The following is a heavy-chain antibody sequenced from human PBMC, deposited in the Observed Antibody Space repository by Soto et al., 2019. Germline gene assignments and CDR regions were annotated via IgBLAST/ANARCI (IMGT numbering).Heavy chain of an antibody. D-gene: IGHD2-15*01. Sequence: GGSLRLSCAASGFTFSSYAMSWVRQAPGKGLEWVSAISGSGGSTYYADSVKGRFTISRDNSKNTLYLQMNSLRAEDTAVYYCAKTTARYCSGGSCQDYYFDYWGQGTLVTVSS. CDR2: ISGSGGST. CDR1: GFTFSSYA. J-gene: IGHJ4*02. V-gene: IGHV3-23*01. CDR3: AKTTARYCSGGSCQDYYFDY.